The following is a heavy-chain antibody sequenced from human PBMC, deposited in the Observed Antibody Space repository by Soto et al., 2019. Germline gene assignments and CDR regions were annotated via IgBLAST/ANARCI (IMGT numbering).Heavy chain of an antibody. V-gene: IGHV4-39*01. CDR1: GGSISSSSYY. CDR3: ARQGDSSSWYEDY. J-gene: IGHJ4*02. CDR2: IYYSGST. D-gene: IGHD6-13*01. Sequence: PSETLSLTCTVSGGSISSSSYYWGWIRQPPGKGLEWIGSIYYSGSTYYNPSLKSRVTISVDTSKNQFSLELSSVTAADTAVYYCARQGDSSSWYEDYWGQGTLVTVSS.